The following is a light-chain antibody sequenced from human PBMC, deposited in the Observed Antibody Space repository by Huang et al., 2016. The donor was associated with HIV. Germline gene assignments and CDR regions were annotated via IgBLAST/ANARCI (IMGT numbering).Light chain of an antibody. CDR2: AAS. V-gene: IGKV1-39*01. CDR1: QSISSY. CDR3: QQSYSTPLT. Sequence: DIQMTQSPSSLSASVGDRVTITCRASQSISSYLNWYQQKPGKAPKLLIYAASSLQSGVPPRFSGSGSGTDFTLTVSNLQPEDFAAYYCQQSYSTPLTFGRGTKVEIK. J-gene: IGKJ4*01.